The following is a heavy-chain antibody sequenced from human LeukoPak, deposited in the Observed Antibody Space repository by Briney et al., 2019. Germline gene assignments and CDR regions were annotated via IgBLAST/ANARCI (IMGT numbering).Heavy chain of an antibody. D-gene: IGHD3-10*01. J-gene: IGHJ5*02. CDR2: IYYSGST. CDR3: ARGGYYGSGNDFRFDP. V-gene: IGHV4-59*01. CDR1: GGSISSYY. Sequence: SETLSLTCTVSGGSISSYYWSWIRQPPGKGLEWIGYIYYSGSTNYNSSLKSRVTISVDTSKNQFSLKLSSVTPADTAVYYCARGGYYGSGNDFRFDPWGQGTLVTVSS.